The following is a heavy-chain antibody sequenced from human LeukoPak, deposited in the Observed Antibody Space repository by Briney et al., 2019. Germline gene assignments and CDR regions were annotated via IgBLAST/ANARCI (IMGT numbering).Heavy chain of an antibody. CDR2: IYYSGST. Sequence: SETLSLTCTVSGGSISSYYWSWIRQPPGKGLEWIGYIYYSGSTNYNPSLKNRVTIPVDTSKNQCSLKLSSVTAADTAVYYCARRHWGPIDYWGQGTLVTVSS. CDR3: ARRHWGPIDY. D-gene: IGHD7-27*01. J-gene: IGHJ4*02. CDR1: GGSISSYY. V-gene: IGHV4-59*08.